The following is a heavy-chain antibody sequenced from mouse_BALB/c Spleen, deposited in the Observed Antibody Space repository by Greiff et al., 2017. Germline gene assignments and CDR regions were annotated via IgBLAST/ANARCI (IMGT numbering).Heavy chain of an antibody. CDR2: ISYDGSN. V-gene: IGHV3-6*02. Sequence: EVQLQESGPGLVKPSQSLSLTCSVTGYSINSGYYWNWIRQFPGNKLEWMGYISYDGSNNYNPSLKNRISITRDTSKNQFFLKLNSVTTEDTATYYCARDYGSSYFDYWGQGTTLTVSS. D-gene: IGHD1-1*01. J-gene: IGHJ2*01. CDR3: ARDYGSSYFDY. CDR1: GYSINSGYY.